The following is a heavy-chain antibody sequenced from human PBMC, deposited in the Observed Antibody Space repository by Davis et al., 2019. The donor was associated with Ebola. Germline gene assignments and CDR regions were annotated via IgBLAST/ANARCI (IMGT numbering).Heavy chain of an antibody. J-gene: IGHJ4*02. Sequence: PSETLSLTCNVSGGSISSGDYYWSWIRQPPGKGLEWIGYIYYSGSTYYNPSLKSRVTISVDTSKNQFSLRLSSVTAADTAVYYCARGGYYGSGYYFDYWGQGTLVTVSS. D-gene: IGHD3-10*01. CDR2: IYYSGST. CDR1: GGSISSGDYY. V-gene: IGHV4-30-4*01. CDR3: ARGGYYGSGYYFDY.